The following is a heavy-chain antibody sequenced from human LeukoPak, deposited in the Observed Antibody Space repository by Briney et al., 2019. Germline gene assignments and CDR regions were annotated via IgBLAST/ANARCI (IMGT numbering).Heavy chain of an antibody. Sequence: ASVKVSCKASGYTFTSYYMHWVRQAPGQGLEWMGIINPSGGSTSYAQKFQGRVTMTRDTSTSTVYMELSSLRSEGTAVYYCARAVAGRIPYYYGMDVWGQGTTVTVSS. V-gene: IGHV1-46*01. J-gene: IGHJ6*02. CDR3: ARAVAGRIPYYYGMDV. CDR1: GYTFTSYY. D-gene: IGHD6-19*01. CDR2: INPSGGST.